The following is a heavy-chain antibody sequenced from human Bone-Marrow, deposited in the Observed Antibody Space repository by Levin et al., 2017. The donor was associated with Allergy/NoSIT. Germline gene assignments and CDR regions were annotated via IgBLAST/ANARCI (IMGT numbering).Heavy chain of an antibody. J-gene: IGHJ5*02. D-gene: IGHD2-15*01. Sequence: VKVSCKTSGYSFTSYNVYWVRQAPGQGLEWMGYINPNSGNTGYAQKFQGRVIMTRNSSITTAYMELSGLRFEDTAIYYCARGDCYSGSCYGPDWFDPWGQGTQVTVSS. CDR2: INPNSGNT. CDR1: GYSFTSYN. V-gene: IGHV1-8*01. CDR3: ARGDCYSGSCYGPDWFDP.